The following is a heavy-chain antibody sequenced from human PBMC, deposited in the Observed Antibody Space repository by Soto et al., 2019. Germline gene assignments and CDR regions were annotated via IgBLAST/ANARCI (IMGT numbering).Heavy chain of an antibody. V-gene: IGHV4-61*01. CDR2: IYYSGST. CDR3: ARDRRGEYSRPDFYYSNMDV. CDR1: GGSVSSGSYY. J-gene: IGHJ6*02. D-gene: IGHD3-10*01. Sequence: QVQLQESGPGLVKPSETLSLTCTVSGGSVSSGSYYWSWIRQPPGKGLEWIGYIYYSGSTNYNPSLKSRVTMSVDTSKNQFSLKLSSLTAADTAVYYCARDRRGEYSRPDFYYSNMDVWGQGTTVTVSS.